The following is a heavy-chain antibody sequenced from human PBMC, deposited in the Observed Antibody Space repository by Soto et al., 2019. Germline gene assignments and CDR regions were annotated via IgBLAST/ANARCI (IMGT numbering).Heavy chain of an antibody. D-gene: IGHD3-22*01. V-gene: IGHV4-30-2*01. Sequence: PSETLSLTCAVSGGSISSGGYSWSWIRQPPGKGLEWIGYIYHSGSTYYNPSLKSRVTISVDRSKNQFSLKLSSVTAADTAVYYCARSGIYYDSSGYYPFDYWGQGTLGTVSS. CDR1: GGSISSGGYS. J-gene: IGHJ4*02. CDR2: IYHSGST. CDR3: ARSGIYYDSSGYYPFDY.